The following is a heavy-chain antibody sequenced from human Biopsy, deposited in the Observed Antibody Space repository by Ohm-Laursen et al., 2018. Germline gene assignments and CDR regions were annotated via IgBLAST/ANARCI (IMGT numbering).Heavy chain of an antibody. CDR2: IFYDGSDT. CDR3: AKDRYNYTPIGGFSMDV. D-gene: IGHD5-18*01. J-gene: IGHJ6*02. CDR1: GFTFNNYG. V-gene: IGHV3-30*18. Sequence: SLRLSCAASGFTFNNYGMQWVRQAPGKGLEWVAFIFYDGSDTYYADSVKGRFTISRDNSRDTLYLQMGSLRAEDTAVYYCAKDRYNYTPIGGFSMDVWGQGTTVTVSS.